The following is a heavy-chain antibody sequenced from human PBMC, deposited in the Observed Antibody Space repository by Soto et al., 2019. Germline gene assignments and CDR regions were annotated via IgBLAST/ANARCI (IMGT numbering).Heavy chain of an antibody. V-gene: IGHV4-31*03. CDR3: ARVGTSYARRGLDV. J-gene: IGHJ6*02. D-gene: IGHD7-27*01. Sequence: PSETLSLTCNVSGGAIDRGGYYWCWIRQHPGKGLEWIGYIYYTGSTYYNPSLKSRVSTSIDTSKNQFSLELISVTAADTAVDYCARVGTSYARRGLDVWGQGTTVTVSS. CDR2: IYYTGST. CDR1: GGAIDRGGYY.